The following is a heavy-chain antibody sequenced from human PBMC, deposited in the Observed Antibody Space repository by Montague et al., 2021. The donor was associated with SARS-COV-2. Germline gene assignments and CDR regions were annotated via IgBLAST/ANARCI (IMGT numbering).Heavy chain of an antibody. CDR2: IYHTGXT. CDR3: ARDSGYYDSSGYSYDAFDT. CDR1: GGSISSGVYY. V-gene: IGHV4-31*03. D-gene: IGHD3-22*01. Sequence: TLSLTCTVSGGSISSGVYYWSWIRQHPGKGLEWIGYIYHTGXTXYXXXXKXRVTISKETSKNHFSLNLSSVTAADSAVYYCARDSGYYDSSGYSYDAFDTWGQGTKVTVSS. J-gene: IGHJ3*02.